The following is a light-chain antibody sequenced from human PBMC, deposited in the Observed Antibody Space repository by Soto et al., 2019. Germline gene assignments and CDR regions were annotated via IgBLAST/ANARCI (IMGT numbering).Light chain of an antibody. CDR1: SSNIGAGYD. Sequence: QSVLTQPPSVSGAPGQRVTISCTGSSSNIGAGYDVNWYQQLPGTAPKLLIFGDSNRLSGVPDRFSGSKSGTSASLVITGLQADDEADYYCQSNDNGLSGSDVFGTGTKLTVL. V-gene: IGLV1-40*01. CDR2: GDS. CDR3: QSNDNGLSGSDV. J-gene: IGLJ1*01.